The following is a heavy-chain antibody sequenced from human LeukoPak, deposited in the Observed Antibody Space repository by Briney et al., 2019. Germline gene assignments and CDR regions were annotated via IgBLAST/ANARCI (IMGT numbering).Heavy chain of an antibody. CDR2: IGIRGDI. D-gene: IGHD6-19*01. J-gene: IGHJ4*02. CDR3: ARGGIQVSGIDEFDY. Sequence: GGSLRLSCAASGLTLTDYDMHWVRQVIGKGLEWVPAIGIRGDIHYSGSVKGRFTISRENAESSLYLQMTSLRAEDTAVYYCARGGIQVSGIDEFDYWGQGTLVTVSS. V-gene: IGHV3-13*01. CDR1: GLTLTDYD.